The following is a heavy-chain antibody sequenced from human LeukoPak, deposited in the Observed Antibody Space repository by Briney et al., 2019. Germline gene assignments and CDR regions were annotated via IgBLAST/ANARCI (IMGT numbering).Heavy chain of an antibody. CDR2: ISDNGDDT. Sequence: GGSLRLSCAASGFTFSSCAMIWVRQAPGKGLDWVSSISDNGDDTYYADSVKGRFTISRDKSANTLYLQMNSLRADDTAVYYCAKGYYGNYVAVDYWGQGTLVTVSS. CDR3: AKGYYGNYVAVDY. V-gene: IGHV3-23*01. J-gene: IGHJ4*02. D-gene: IGHD4-11*01. CDR1: GFTFSSCA.